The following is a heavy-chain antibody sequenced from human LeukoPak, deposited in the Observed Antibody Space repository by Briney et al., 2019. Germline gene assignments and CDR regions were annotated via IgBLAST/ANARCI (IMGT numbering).Heavy chain of an antibody. V-gene: IGHV3-74*01. D-gene: IGHD6-19*01. CDR2: INSDGSST. CDR1: EFTVTNYW. Sequence: GGSLRLSCGASEFTVTNYWMHWVRQAPGKGLVWVSRINSDGSSTNCADSVKGRFTISRDYAKNTLYLQMNNLRAEDTAVYFCAKVSYNSGWFPDYWGQGTLVTVSS. J-gene: IGHJ4*02. CDR3: AKVSYNSGWFPDY.